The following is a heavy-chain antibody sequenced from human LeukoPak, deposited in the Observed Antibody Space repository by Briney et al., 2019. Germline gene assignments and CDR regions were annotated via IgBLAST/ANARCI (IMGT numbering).Heavy chain of an antibody. D-gene: IGHD3-22*01. CDR1: GYSFTNYW. CDR2: IYPGDSDT. V-gene: IGHV5-51*01. CDR3: ARPYNYYDSSGYYY. Sequence: GESLKISCKGSGYSFTNYWIGWVRQMPGKGLGWMGIIYPGDSDTRYSPSFRGQVTISADKSITTAYLQWSSLKASDTAMYYCARPYNYYDSSGYYYWGQGTLVTVSS. J-gene: IGHJ4*02.